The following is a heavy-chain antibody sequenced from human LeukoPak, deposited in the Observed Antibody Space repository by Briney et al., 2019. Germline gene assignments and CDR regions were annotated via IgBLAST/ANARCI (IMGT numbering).Heavy chain of an antibody. CDR3: IRGLRGYSYGDFDY. Sequence: PGGSLRLSCAASGFTFSDYYIDWVRQAPGKGLEWVGRSRNKANGYTTHYAASMKGRFTVSRDDSKNSVFLQMNSLRSEDTAVYYCIRGLRGYSYGDFDYWGQGTLVTVSS. CDR2: SRNKANGYTT. CDR1: GFTFSDYY. J-gene: IGHJ4*02. V-gene: IGHV3-72*01. D-gene: IGHD5-18*01.